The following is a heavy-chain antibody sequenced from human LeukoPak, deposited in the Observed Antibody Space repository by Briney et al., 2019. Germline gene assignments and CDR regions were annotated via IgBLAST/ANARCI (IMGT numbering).Heavy chain of an antibody. J-gene: IGHJ4*02. Sequence: ASVKISCKVSGYTFTDYYMHWVQQAPGKGLEWMGLVDPEDGETIYAEKFQGRVTTTADTSTDTAYMELSSLRSEDTAVYYCATIGYIAVAGNYWGQGTLVTVSS. CDR1: GYTFTDYY. CDR3: ATIGYIAVAGNY. CDR2: VDPEDGET. D-gene: IGHD6-19*01. V-gene: IGHV1-69-2*01.